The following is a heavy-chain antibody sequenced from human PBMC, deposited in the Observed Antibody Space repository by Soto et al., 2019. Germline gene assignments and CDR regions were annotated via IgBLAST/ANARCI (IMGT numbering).Heavy chain of an antibody. CDR1: GFSISDCS. V-gene: IGHV3-48*01. Sequence: EVQLVESGGGLVQPGGSLRLSCAASGFSISDCSMNWVRRAPGKGLGWISYISTNNDAIYYADSVKGRLTISRDNAKNSVYLQMNSLRAEDTALYYCASVLGSRRSGSYPSYWGQVTLVTVSS. J-gene: IGHJ4*02. CDR3: ASVLGSRRSGSYPSY. D-gene: IGHD3-10*01. CDR2: ISTNNDAI.